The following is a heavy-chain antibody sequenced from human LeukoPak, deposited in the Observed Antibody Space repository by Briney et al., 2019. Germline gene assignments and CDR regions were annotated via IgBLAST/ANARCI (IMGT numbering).Heavy chain of an antibody. D-gene: IGHD3-16*01. CDR1: GDSFSSYH. J-gene: IGHJ4*02. CDR3: ARVGRGDHTWGSYYCVH. Sequence: SETLSLTCTVSGDSFSSYHWSWLRQPPGKGLEWIGYISSSGSTSYNPSLKSRVTISVDTSKNQFSLKLTSVTAADTAVYYCARVGRGDHTWGSYYCVHWGQGTLVSVSS. V-gene: IGHV4-59*01. CDR2: ISSSGST.